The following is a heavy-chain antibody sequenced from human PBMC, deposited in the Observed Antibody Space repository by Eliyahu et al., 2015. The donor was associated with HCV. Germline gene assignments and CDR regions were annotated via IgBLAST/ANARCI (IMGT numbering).Heavy chain of an antibody. CDR2: INPSGGST. V-gene: IGHV1-46*03. CDR1: GYTFXSXY. CDR3: ALVLQGEQDYYYYGMDV. Sequence: QVQLVQSGAEVKKPXASVKVSCKASGYTFXSXYMHWVRXAPGQGLEWMGIINPSGGSTSYAQKFQGRVTMTRDTSTSTVYMELSSLRSEDTAVYYCALVLQGEQDYYYYGMDVWGQGTTVTVSS. J-gene: IGHJ6*02. D-gene: IGHD1/OR15-1a*01.